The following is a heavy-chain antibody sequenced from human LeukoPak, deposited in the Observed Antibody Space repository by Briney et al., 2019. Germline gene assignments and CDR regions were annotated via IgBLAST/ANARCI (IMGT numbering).Heavy chain of an antibody. J-gene: IGHJ4*02. D-gene: IGHD3-16*01. V-gene: IGHV4-30-4*01. CDR1: GGSISSGDYY. Sequence: SETLSLTCTVSGGSISSGDYYWSWIRQPPGKGLEWIGYIYYSGSTYYNPSLKSRVTISVDTSKNQFSLKLSSATAADTAVYYCAREIGGAGGDYWGQGTLVAVSS. CDR2: IYYSGST. CDR3: AREIGGAGGDY.